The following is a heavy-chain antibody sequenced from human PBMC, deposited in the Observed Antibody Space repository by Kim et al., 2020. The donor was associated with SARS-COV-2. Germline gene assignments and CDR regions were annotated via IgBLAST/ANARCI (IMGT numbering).Heavy chain of an antibody. Sequence: SETLSLTCAVYGGSFSGYYWSWIRQPPGKGLEWIGEINHSGSTNYNPSLKSRVTISVDTSKNQFSLNLSSVTAADTAVYYCARGRIAAAGRAIGWYFQHWGQGTLVTVSS. J-gene: IGHJ1*01. V-gene: IGHV4-34*01. CDR2: INHSGST. CDR1: GGSFSGYY. D-gene: IGHD6-13*01. CDR3: ARGRIAAAGRAIGWYFQH.